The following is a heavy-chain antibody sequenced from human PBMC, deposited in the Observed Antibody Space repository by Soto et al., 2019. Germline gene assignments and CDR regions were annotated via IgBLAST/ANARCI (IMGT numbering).Heavy chain of an antibody. Sequence: PGGSLRLSCAVSGFSFGSYAVTWVRQAPGKGLEWVSGISGSGDTTYYADSVKGRFTISRDNSKNTLFLQMNSLRAEDTAVYYCARSFSTFGVGPVDYWGQGTLGTVS. J-gene: IGHJ4*02. D-gene: IGHD3-3*01. CDR1: GFSFGSYA. CDR2: ISGSGDTT. V-gene: IGHV3-23*01. CDR3: ARSFSTFGVGPVDY.